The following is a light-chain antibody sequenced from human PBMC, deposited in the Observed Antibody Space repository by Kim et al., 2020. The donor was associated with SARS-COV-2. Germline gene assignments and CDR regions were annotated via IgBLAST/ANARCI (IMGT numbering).Light chain of an antibody. J-gene: IGLJ3*02. CDR2: DVS. Sequence: GQSITISCTGTISDVGGYNYVSWYQQHPGEAPKLMIYDVSNRPSGVSNRFSGSKSGNTASLTISGLQAEDEADYYCSSYTSSSNWVFGGGTQLTVL. CDR3: SSYTSSSNWV. CDR1: ISDVGGYNY. V-gene: IGLV2-14*03.